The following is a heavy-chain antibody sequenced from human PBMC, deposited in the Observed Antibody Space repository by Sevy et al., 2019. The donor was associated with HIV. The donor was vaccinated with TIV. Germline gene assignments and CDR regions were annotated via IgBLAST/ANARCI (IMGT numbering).Heavy chain of an antibody. CDR3: AGENAWGRGYS. V-gene: IGHV4-59*08. CDR1: GGSITSLY. J-gene: IGHJ4*02. Sequence: SQTLSLTCTVSGGSITSLYWNWIRQPPGKGLEWIANIYYNGHINYDPSLKSRVTLSLDTSKNQFSLRLSSVTAADTAMYYCAGENAWGRGYSWGQGTLVTVSS. CDR2: IYYNGHI. D-gene: IGHD1-26*01.